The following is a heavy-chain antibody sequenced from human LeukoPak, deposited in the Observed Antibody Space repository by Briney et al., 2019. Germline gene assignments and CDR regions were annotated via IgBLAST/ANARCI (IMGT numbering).Heavy chain of an antibody. CDR2: INPNSGGT. CDR1: GYTFTGYT. V-gene: IGHV1-2*02. D-gene: IGHD2-15*01. CDR3: ARGDCSSDTCYLPEYFQH. J-gene: IGHJ1*01. Sequence: ASVKVSCKASGYTFTGYTVHWVRQAPGQGLEWMGWINPNSGGTNYAQKFQGRVTMTRDTSTSTAYMELRSLRPDDTAVYYCARGDCSSDTCYLPEYFQHWGQGTLVTVSS.